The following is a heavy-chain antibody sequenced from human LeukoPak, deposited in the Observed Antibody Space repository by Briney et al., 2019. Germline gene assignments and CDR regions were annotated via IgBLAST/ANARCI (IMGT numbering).Heavy chain of an antibody. CDR1: GFTFSSYW. V-gene: IGHV3-7*01. Sequence: GGSLRLSCAASGFTFSSYWMTWVRQAPGKGLECVSNIKEDGSEEYYVDSVKGRFSISRDNAKNSLHLQMNSLRAEDTAVYYCARDWLAGNPYHAFDLWGKGTMVTVSS. CDR2: IKEDGSEE. D-gene: IGHD3-22*01. CDR3: ARDWLAGNPYHAFDL. J-gene: IGHJ3*01.